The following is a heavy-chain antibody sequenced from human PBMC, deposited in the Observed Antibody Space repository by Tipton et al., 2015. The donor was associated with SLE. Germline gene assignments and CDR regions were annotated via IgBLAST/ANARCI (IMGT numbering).Heavy chain of an antibody. V-gene: IGHV4-59*01. CDR2: IYYSGST. J-gene: IGHJ4*02. D-gene: IGHD5-24*01. Sequence: TLSLTCTVSGGSIRSYYWSWIRQPPGKGLEWIGYIYYSGSTNYNPSLKSRVTISVDTSKNQFSLKLSSVTAADTAVYYCARDRGRDGYNTAFDYWGQGTLVTVSS. CDR1: GGSIRSYY. CDR3: ARDRGRDGYNTAFDY.